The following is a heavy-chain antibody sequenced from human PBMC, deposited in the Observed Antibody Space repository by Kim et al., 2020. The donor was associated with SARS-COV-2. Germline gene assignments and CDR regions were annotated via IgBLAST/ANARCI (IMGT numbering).Heavy chain of an antibody. V-gene: IGHV5-51*01. CDR3: ARPGDTLGDEYFQH. J-gene: IGHJ1*01. D-gene: IGHD3-10*01. Sequence: SPSFQGQVTISADKSISTAYLQWSSLKASDTAMYYCARPGDTLGDEYFQHWGQGTLVTVSS.